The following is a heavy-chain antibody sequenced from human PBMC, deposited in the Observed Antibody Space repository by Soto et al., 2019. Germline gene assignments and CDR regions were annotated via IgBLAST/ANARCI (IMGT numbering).Heavy chain of an antibody. J-gene: IGHJ4*02. V-gene: IGHV1-3*01. D-gene: IGHD2-15*01. Sequence: ASVKVSCKASGYTFTSYAMHWVRQAPGQRLEWMGWINAGNGNAKYSQKFQGRVTITRDTSASTAYMELSSLRSEDTAVYYCARDLGYALPDYWGQGTLVTVSS. CDR3: ARDLGYALPDY. CDR2: INAGNGNA. CDR1: GYTFTSYA.